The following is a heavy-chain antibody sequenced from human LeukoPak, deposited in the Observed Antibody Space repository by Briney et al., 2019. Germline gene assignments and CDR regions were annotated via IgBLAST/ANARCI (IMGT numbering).Heavy chain of an antibody. CDR3: ARDAYDSSGYSFDY. D-gene: IGHD3-22*01. CDR1: GGSISSYY. CDR2: IYYSGST. Sequence: SETLSLTCTVSGGSISSYYWSWIRQPPGKGLEWIGYIYYSGSTNYNPSLKSRVTISVDTSKNQFSLKLSSVTAADTAVYYCARDAYDSSGYSFDYWGQGTLVTVSS. V-gene: IGHV4-59*12. J-gene: IGHJ4*02.